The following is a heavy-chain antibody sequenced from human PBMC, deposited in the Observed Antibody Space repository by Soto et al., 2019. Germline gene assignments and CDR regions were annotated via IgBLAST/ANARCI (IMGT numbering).Heavy chain of an antibody. V-gene: IGHV3-48*03. CDR2: ISSSGSTI. CDR1: GFTFSSYE. D-gene: IGHD3-3*01. J-gene: IGHJ4*02. Sequence: EVQLVESGGGLVQPGGSLRLSCAASGFTFSSYEMNWVRQAPGKGLEWVSYISSSGSTIYYADSVKGRFTISRDNAKNSLYLQMNSLRAEDTAVYYCAACGFWSGYYPVFGGQGILVTVSS. CDR3: AACGFWSGYYPVF.